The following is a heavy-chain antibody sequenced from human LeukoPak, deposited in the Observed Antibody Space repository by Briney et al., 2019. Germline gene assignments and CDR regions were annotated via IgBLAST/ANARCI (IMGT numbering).Heavy chain of an antibody. CDR3: AKEGTDYGDYPYFFDY. CDR1: ALTFSISG. V-gene: IGHV3-30*02. J-gene: IGHJ4*02. D-gene: IGHD4-17*01. CDR2: IPDDGRSE. Sequence: PGGSLRLSCAVSALTFSISGIHWVRQAPGKGLEWVTFIPDDGRSEYYADSVKGRFTVSRDHSRNTVDLQMDSLSADDTGVYYCAKEGTDYGDYPYFFDYWGQGTLVTVSS.